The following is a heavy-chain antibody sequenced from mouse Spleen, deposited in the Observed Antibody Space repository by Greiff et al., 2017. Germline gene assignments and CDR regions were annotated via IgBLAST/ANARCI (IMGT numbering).Heavy chain of an antibody. V-gene: IGHV5-9*04. J-gene: IGHJ4*01. CDR2: ISSGGGNT. CDR1: GFTFSSYT. D-gene: IGHD4-1*01. CDR3: ARQSNWDFYYAMDY. Sequence: EVKLVESGGGLVKPGGSLKLSCAASGFTFSSYTMSWVRQTPAKRLEWVATISSGGGNTYYPDSVKGRFTISRDNARNTLYLQMSSLRSEDTAMYYCARQSNWDFYYAMDYWGQGTSVTVSS.